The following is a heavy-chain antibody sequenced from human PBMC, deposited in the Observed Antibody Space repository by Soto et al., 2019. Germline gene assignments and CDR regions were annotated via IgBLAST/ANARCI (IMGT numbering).Heavy chain of an antibody. CDR1: GFTFSSYG. CDR3: ARDLTAFGAGTDFDY. Sequence: QVQLVESGGGVVQPGRSLRLSCAASGFTFSSYGMHWVRQAPGKGLEWVAVIWYDGSNKYYADSVKGRFTISRDNSKNTLYLQRNSLRAEDTAVYYCARDLTAFGAGTDFDYWGQGTLVTVSS. CDR2: IWYDGSNK. V-gene: IGHV3-33*01. D-gene: IGHD1-1*01. J-gene: IGHJ4*02.